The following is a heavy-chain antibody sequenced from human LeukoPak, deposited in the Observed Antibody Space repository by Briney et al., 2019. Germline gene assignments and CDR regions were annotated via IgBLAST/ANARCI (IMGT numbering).Heavy chain of an antibody. CDR3: AGGSCTNGVCYYYGMDV. D-gene: IGHD2-8*01. CDR2: IYYSGST. CDR1: GGSISSDY. Sequence: PSETLSLTCTVSGGSISSDYWSWIRQPPGKGLEWIGYIYYSGSTNYNPSLKSRVTISVDTSKNQFSLKLSSVTAADTAVYYCAGGSCTNGVCYYYGMDVWGQGTTVTVSS. J-gene: IGHJ6*02. V-gene: IGHV4-59*01.